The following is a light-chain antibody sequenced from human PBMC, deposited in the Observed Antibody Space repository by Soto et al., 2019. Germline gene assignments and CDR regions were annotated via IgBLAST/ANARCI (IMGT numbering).Light chain of an antibody. CDR1: QVISNY. CDR3: QQYDNLPPYT. J-gene: IGKJ2*01. V-gene: IGKV1-33*01. CDR2: DAS. Sequence: DIQMTQSPSSLSASVGDRVTITCQASQVISNYLNWYQQKPGKAPKPLIDDASNLETGVPTRFSGSGSGTDFTFTISSLQPEDIATYYCQQYDNLPPYTFGPGTKLEIK.